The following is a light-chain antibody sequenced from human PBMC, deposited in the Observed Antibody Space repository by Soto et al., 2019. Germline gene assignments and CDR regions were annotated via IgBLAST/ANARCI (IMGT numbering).Light chain of an antibody. V-gene: IGKV1-33*01. CDR1: QDINNC. Sequence: DIQMTQSPSSLSASVGDRVTITCQASQDINNCLNWYQQSPGKAPKLLIYDASNLETGVPSRFSASGSVTDFSFTISSLQPDDIATYFCQQCDDLPLTFSGGTKVDIK. CDR3: QQCDDLPLT. CDR2: DAS. J-gene: IGKJ4*01.